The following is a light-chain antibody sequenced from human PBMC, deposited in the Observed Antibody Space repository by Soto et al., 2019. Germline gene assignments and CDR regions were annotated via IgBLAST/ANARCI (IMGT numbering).Light chain of an antibody. CDR1: ALPKQY. CDR2: KDS. J-gene: IGLJ2*01. V-gene: IGLV3-25*03. CDR3: QSADSRDVV. Sequence: SSELTQPPSVSVSPGQTARITCSGDALPKQYAYWYQQKPGQAPVLVIYKDSERPSGIPERFSGSSSGTTVTLTISGVQAEDEADYYCQSADSRDVVFGGGTKVTVL.